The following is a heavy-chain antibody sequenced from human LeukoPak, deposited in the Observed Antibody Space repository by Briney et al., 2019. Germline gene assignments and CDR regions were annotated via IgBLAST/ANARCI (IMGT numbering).Heavy chain of an antibody. V-gene: IGHV1-46*03. CDR3: TRIVDSVLDY. CDR1: GYSFTTYY. CDR2: INPSGGST. D-gene: IGHD3-16*02. J-gene: IGHJ4*02. Sequence: SVKVSCKASGYSFTTYYVHWVRQAPGQGREWMGFINPSGGSTSYAQKFQGRVTMTRVTSTSTVYMELSSLRTDDWVVDCCTRIVDSVLDYCGEGALVSVSS.